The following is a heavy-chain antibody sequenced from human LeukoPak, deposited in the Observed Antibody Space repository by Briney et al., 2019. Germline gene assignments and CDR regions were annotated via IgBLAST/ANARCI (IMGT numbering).Heavy chain of an antibody. CDR3: ARGDWEPSDY. J-gene: IGHJ4*02. D-gene: IGHD1-14*01. V-gene: IGHV3-7*04. CDR1: GFTFSSYW. CDR2: IKQDGSEK. Sequence: PGGSLRLSCAASGFTFSSYWMTWVHQAPGKGLEWVANIKQDGSEKNYVDSVKGRFTISRDNAKNSLFLQMNSLRADDTAVYYCARGDWEPSDYWGQGALVTVSS.